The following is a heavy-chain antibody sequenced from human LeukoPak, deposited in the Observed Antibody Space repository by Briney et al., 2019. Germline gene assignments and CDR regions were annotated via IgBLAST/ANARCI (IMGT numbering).Heavy chain of an antibody. J-gene: IGHJ4*02. V-gene: IGHV1-2*06. CDR1: GYTLTGYY. Sequence: ASVKVSCKASGYTLTGYYMHWVRQAPGQGLEWMGRINPNSGGTNYAQKFQGRVTMTRDTSISTAYMELSRLRSDDTAVYYCARARDGYNPDFDYWGQGTLVTVSS. CDR2: INPNSGGT. D-gene: IGHD5-24*01. CDR3: ARARDGYNPDFDY.